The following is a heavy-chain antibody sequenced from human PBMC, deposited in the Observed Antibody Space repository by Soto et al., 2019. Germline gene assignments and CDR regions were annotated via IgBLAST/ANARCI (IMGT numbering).Heavy chain of an antibody. CDR2: IWYDGSNK. V-gene: IGHV3-33*01. CDR3: ARSLGQLASYYYYGMDV. CDR1: GFTFSSYG. D-gene: IGHD6-6*01. Sequence: GGSLRLSCAASGFTFSSYGMHWVRQAPGKGLEWVAVIWYDGSNKYYADSVKGRFTISRDNSKNTLYLQMNSLRAEDTAVYYCARSLGQLASYYYYGMDVWGQGTTVTVSS. J-gene: IGHJ6*02.